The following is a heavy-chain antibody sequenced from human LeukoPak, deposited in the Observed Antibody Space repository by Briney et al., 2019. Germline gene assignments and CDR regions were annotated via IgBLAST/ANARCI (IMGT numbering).Heavy chain of an antibody. D-gene: IGHD6-19*01. CDR3: ARAVGQWPLTYYMDV. CDR2: IYTSGST. J-gene: IGHJ6*03. V-gene: IGHV4-61*02. Sequence: TSSETLSLTCTVSGGSISSGSYYWSWIRQPAGKGLEWIGRIYTSGSTNYNPSLKSRVTMTVDTSKNQFSLKPSSVTAADTAVYYCARAVGQWPLTYYMDVWGKGTTVTVSS. CDR1: GGSISSGSYY.